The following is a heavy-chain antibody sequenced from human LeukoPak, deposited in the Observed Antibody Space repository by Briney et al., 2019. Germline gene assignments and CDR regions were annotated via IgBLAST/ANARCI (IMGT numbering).Heavy chain of an antibody. Sequence: GGSLRLSCAACGFTVSSNYMSWVRQAPGKGLEWVSVIYSGGSTYYADSVKGRFTISRDNSKNTVYLQMNSLRAEDTAVYYCAKYFASGSYYKLPHWGQGTLVTVSS. CDR1: GFTVSSNY. J-gene: IGHJ1*01. D-gene: IGHD3-10*01. V-gene: IGHV3-53*01. CDR2: IYSGGST. CDR3: AKYFASGSYYKLPH.